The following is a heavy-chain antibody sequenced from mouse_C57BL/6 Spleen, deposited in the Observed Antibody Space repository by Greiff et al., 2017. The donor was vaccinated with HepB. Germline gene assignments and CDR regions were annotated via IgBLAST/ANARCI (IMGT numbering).Heavy chain of an antibody. CDR2: INPNNGGT. J-gene: IGHJ2*01. D-gene: IGHD1-1*01. CDR3: ARADYYGSSLYYFDY. V-gene: IGHV1-22*01. Sequence: EVQLHQSGPELVKPGASVKMSCKASGYTFTDYNMHWVKQSHGKRLEWIGYINPNNGGTSYNQKFKGKATLTVNKSSSTAYMELRSLTSEDSAVYYCARADYYGSSLYYFDYWGQGTTLTVSS. CDR1: GYTFTDYN.